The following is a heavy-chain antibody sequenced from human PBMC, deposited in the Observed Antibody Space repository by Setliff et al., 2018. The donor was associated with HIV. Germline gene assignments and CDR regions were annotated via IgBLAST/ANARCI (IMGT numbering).Heavy chain of an antibody. CDR1: GGTFSSYA. J-gene: IGHJ4*02. Sequence: SVKVSCKASGGTFSSYAIIWVRQAPGQGLEWMGGIIPILGVANFAQKFQGRVTITTDGFTTTAYMELSSLTSEDTAVYYCARGQFIPAAERDAYFDYWGQGTLVTVSS. CDR3: ARGQFIPAAERDAYFDY. D-gene: IGHD6-13*01. CDR2: IIPILGVA. V-gene: IGHV1-69*10.